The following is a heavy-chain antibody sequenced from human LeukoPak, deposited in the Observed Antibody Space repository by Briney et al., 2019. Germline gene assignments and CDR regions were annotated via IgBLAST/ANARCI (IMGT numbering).Heavy chain of an antibody. J-gene: IGHJ4*02. CDR1: GGTFSSYA. CDR3: ATGKAVVFEAYFDY. D-gene: IGHD3-10*01. CDR2: IIPIFGTA. Sequence: SVKVSCKASGGTFSSYAISWVRQAPGQGLEWMGGIIPIFGTANYAQKFQGRVTITADKSTSTAYMELSSLRSEDTAVYYCATGKAVVFEAYFDYWGQGTLVTVSS. V-gene: IGHV1-69*06.